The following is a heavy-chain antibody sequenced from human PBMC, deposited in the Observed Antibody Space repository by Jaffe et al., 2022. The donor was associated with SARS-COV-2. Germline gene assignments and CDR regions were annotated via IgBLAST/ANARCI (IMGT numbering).Heavy chain of an antibody. J-gene: IGHJ4*02. V-gene: IGHV3-48*03. Sequence: EVQLVESGGGLVQPGGSLRLSCAASGFTFSSYEMNWVRQAPGKGLEWVSYISSSGSTIYYADSVKGRFTISRDNAKNSLYLQMNSLRAEDTAVYYCARDQFTRDRPFDYWGQGTLVTVSS. CDR3: ARDQFTRDRPFDY. CDR2: ISSSGSTI. CDR1: GFTFSSYE.